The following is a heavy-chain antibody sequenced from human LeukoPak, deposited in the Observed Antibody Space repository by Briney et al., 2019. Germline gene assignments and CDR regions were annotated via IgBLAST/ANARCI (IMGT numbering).Heavy chain of an antibody. D-gene: IGHD1-1*01. CDR1: GESFSDYY. CDR2: ISHDGNT. V-gene: IGHV4-34*01. CDR3: ARRRDRNDVLDS. Sequence: PSETLSLTCAVYGESFSDYYWSWIRQPPEKGLEWIGQISHDGNTNYNPSLKSRVTLSTDTSKNQFSLRLTSVTTADTAIYYCARRRDRNDVLDSWGQGTPVTVSS. J-gene: IGHJ4*02.